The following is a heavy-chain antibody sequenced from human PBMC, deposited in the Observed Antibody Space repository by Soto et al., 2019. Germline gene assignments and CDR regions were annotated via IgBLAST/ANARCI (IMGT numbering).Heavy chain of an antibody. CDR2: ISYDGSNK. J-gene: IGHJ6*02. Sequence: QVQLVESGGGVVQPGRSLRLSCAASGFTFSSYAMHWVRQAPGKGLEWVAVISYDGSNKYYADSVKGRFTISRDNSKNALYLQMNSLRAEDTAVYYCARPMVESYYYYYGMDVWGQGTMVTVSS. V-gene: IGHV3-30-3*01. CDR1: GFTFSSYA. CDR3: ARPMVESYYYYYGMDV. D-gene: IGHD2-8*01.